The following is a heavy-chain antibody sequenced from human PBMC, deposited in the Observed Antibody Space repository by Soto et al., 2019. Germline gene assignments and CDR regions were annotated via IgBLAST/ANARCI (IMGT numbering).Heavy chain of an antibody. J-gene: IGHJ4*02. CDR3: ARKLNSGYGFDY. Sequence: GAAVKFSCKAPGGTFSSYAISWVRQAPGQGLEWMGGIIPIFGTANYAQKFQGRVTITADESTSTAYMELSSLRSEDTAVYYCARKLNSGYGFDYWGQGTLVTVSS. CDR2: IIPIFGTA. V-gene: IGHV1-69*13. CDR1: GGTFSSYA. D-gene: IGHD3-22*01.